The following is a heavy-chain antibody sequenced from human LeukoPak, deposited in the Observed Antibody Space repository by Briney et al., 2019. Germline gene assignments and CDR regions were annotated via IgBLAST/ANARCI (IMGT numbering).Heavy chain of an antibody. J-gene: IGHJ6*02. Sequence: GASVKVSCKASGYTFTGYYMHWVRQAPGQGLEWMGWINPNSGGTNYAQKFQGWVTMTRDTSISTAYMELSRLRSDDTAVYYCARAMVRGVRMDGMDVWGQGATVTVSS. D-gene: IGHD3-10*01. V-gene: IGHV1-2*04. CDR3: ARAMVRGVRMDGMDV. CDR1: GYTFTGYY. CDR2: INPNSGGT.